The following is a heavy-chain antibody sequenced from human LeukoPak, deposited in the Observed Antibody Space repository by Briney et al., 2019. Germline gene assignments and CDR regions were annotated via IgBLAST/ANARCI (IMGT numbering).Heavy chain of an antibody. CDR3: ARGRSFYDSSGYSRTLGY. V-gene: IGHV1-69*13. D-gene: IGHD3-22*01. J-gene: IGHJ4*02. CDR2: IIPIFGTA. CDR1: GGTFSSYA. Sequence: GASVKVSCKASGGTFSSYAISWVRQAPGQGLEWMGGIIPIFGTANYAQKFQGRVTITADESTSTAYMELSSLRSEDTGVYYCARGRSFYDSSGYSRTLGYWGQGTLVTVSS.